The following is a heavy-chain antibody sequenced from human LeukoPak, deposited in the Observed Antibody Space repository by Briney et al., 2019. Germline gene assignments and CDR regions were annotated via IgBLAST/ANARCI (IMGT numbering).Heavy chain of an antibody. D-gene: IGHD3-9*01. J-gene: IGHJ4*02. CDR1: GGSTTGYY. CDR3: ARGNILTGYCFDF. CDR2: IHYTGAT. Sequence: SETLSLTCAVYGGSTTGYYWSWIRQTPGRGLEWVGEIHYTGATSYNPSLKSRATISTDTSKNQFSLRLSSVTAADTAVYYCARGNILTGYCFDFWGQGALVTVSS. V-gene: IGHV4-34*01.